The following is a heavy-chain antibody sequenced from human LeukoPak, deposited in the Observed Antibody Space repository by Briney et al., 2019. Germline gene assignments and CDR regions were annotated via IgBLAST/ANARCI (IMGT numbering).Heavy chain of an antibody. J-gene: IGHJ6*03. V-gene: IGHV1-69*05. D-gene: IGHD1-1*01. CDR3: ARSTRYGKDYYYMDV. CDR1: GGTFSRYA. CDR2: IIPIFGTA. Sequence: SVKFFCKASGGTFSRYAISWVRQAPGQGLEWMGGIIPIFGTANYAQKFQGRVTITTDESTSTAYMELSSLRSEDTAVYYCARSTRYGKDYYYMDVWGKGTTVTASS.